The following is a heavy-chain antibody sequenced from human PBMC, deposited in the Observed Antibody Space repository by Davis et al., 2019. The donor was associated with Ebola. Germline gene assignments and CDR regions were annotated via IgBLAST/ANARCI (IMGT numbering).Heavy chain of an antibody. CDR2: IIPIFGTA. V-gene: IGHV1-69*05. Sequence: AASVKVSCKASGGTFSSYAISWVRQAPGQGLEWMGGIIPIFGTANYAQKFQGRVTITRDTSASTAYMELSSLRSEDTAVYYCARITGTDGDYWGQGTLVTVSS. CDR3: ARITGTDGDY. J-gene: IGHJ4*02. CDR1: GGTFSSYA. D-gene: IGHD1-1*01.